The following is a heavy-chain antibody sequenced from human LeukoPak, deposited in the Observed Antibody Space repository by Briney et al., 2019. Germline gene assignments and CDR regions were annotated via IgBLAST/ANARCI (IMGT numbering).Heavy chain of an antibody. Sequence: SETLSLTCTVSGGSISSGDYYWSWIRQPPGKGLEWIGYIYYSGSTYYNPSLKSRVTISADTSKNQFSLKLTSVTAADTAIYYCARQRDYADYLDAFDVWGQGTMVTVSS. CDR1: GGSISSGDYY. V-gene: IGHV4-30-4*01. D-gene: IGHD4-17*01. CDR3: ARQRDYADYLDAFDV. CDR2: IYYSGST. J-gene: IGHJ3*01.